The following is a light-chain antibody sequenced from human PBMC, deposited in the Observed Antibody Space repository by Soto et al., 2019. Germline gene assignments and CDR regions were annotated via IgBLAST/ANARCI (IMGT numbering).Light chain of an antibody. V-gene: IGKV3-11*01. Sequence: EIVLTQSPATLSLSPGERATLSCRASQSVSSYLAGYQQKPGQAPRLLIYDASNRATVIPARFSGSGSGTDFTLTISSLEPEDFAVYYCQQRGNWPWTFGQGTKVEIK. CDR1: QSVSSY. CDR2: DAS. CDR3: QQRGNWPWT. J-gene: IGKJ1*01.